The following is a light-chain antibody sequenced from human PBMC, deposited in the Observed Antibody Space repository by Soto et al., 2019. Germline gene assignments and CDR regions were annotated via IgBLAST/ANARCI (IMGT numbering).Light chain of an antibody. CDR3: SSFTTSRLYV. CDR1: GNDIGAYDY. V-gene: IGLV2-14*01. CDR2: GVR. Sequence: QSVLTQPASVSGSPGQSITISCTGNGNDIGAYDYVSWYQQHPGKAPRLLIHGVRNRPPGISSRFSGFKSGLTASLTISGLQAEDEADYYCSSFTTSRLYVFGPGTKVTVL. J-gene: IGLJ1*01.